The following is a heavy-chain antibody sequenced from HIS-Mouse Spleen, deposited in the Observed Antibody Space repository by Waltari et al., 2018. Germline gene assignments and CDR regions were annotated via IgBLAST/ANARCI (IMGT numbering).Heavy chain of an antibody. V-gene: IGHV1-69*01. D-gene: IGHD6-13*01. Sequence: QVQLVQSGAEVKKPGSSVKVACKASGGTFSSYPISWVRQAPGQALEWMGGIIPSFGTANYAQKFQGRVTITADESTSTAYMELSSLRSEDTAVYYCARRRYGYSSSSSLDYWGQGTLVTVSS. CDR1: GGTFSSYP. CDR3: ARRRYGYSSSSSLDY. CDR2: IIPSFGTA. J-gene: IGHJ4*02.